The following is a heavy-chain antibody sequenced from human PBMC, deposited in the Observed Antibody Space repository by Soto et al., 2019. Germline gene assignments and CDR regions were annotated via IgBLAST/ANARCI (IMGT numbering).Heavy chain of an antibody. Sequence: QVKLVESGGGVVQPGRSLRLSCAASGFNVSAYTMHWVRQAPGKGLEWVAVISSDGNHKYYTDSVKGRFTISRDTSTNTLYLQMNSXXXXXXXXXXXXXXXXXXXXXXGQGTLVTVSS. CDR1: GFNVSAYT. CDR3: XXXXXXXXXX. V-gene: IGHV3-30-3*01. J-gene: IGHJ4*02. CDR2: ISSDGNHK.